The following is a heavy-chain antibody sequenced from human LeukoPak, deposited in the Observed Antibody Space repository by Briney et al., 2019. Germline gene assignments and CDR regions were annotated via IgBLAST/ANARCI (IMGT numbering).Heavy chain of an antibody. J-gene: IGHJ4*02. CDR1: GFTFSSYA. CDR3: ARDLQHSYGYFDY. Sequence: TGGSLRLSCAASGFTFSSYAMHWVRQAPGKGLEWVAVISYDGSNKYYADSVKGRFTISRGNSKNTLYLQMNSLRAEDTAVYYCARDLQHSYGYFDYWGQGTLDTVSS. D-gene: IGHD5-18*01. CDR2: ISYDGSNK. V-gene: IGHV3-30-3*01.